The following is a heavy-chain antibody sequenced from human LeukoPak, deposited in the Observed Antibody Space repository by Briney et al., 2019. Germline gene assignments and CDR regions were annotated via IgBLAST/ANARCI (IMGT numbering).Heavy chain of an antibody. V-gene: IGHV3-48*02. CDR2: CTDSSSTI. J-gene: IGHJ4*02. Sequence: GGSLRLSCAASGFTFSTYNMNWVRQAPGKGLEWVSYCTDSSSTIYYADSVKGRFSISRDNAKNSLYLQMNSLRDEDTAVYYCARDGGSSTHPFDFWGQGTLVTVSS. CDR1: GFTFSTYN. D-gene: IGHD1-26*01. CDR3: ARDGGSSTHPFDF.